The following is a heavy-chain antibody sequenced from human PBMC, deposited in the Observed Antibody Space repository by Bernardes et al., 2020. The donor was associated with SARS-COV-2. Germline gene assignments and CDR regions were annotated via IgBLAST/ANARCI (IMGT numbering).Heavy chain of an antibody. J-gene: IGHJ4*02. CDR3: ARKRVAVAGTLFDY. CDR1: GGSISSSNW. V-gene: IGHV4-4*02. CDR2: IYHSGST. D-gene: IGHD6-19*01. Sequence: SETLSLTCAVSGGSISSSNWWSWVRQPPGKGLEWIGEIYHSGSTNYNPSLKSRVTISVDKSKNQFSLKLSSVTAADTAVYYCARKRVAVAGTLFDYWGQGTLVTVSS.